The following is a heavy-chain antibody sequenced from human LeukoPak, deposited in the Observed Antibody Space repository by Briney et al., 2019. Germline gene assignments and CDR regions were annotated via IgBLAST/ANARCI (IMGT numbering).Heavy chain of an antibody. CDR3: ARGVTIFGVVIIRGKNWFDP. V-gene: IGHV4-34*01. J-gene: IGHJ5*02. CDR2: INHSGST. Sequence: SETLSLTCTVSGGSISNYYWSWIRQPPGKGLEWIGEINHSGSTNYNPSLKSRVTISVDTSKNQFSLKLSSVTAADTAVYYCARGVTIFGVVIIRGKNWFDPWGQGTLVTVSS. CDR1: GGSISNYY. D-gene: IGHD3-3*01.